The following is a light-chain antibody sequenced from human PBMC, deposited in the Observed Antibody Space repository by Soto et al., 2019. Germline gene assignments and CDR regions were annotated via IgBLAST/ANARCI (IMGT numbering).Light chain of an antibody. CDR1: SSDVGGYKY. Sequence: QSVLTQPPSASGSPGQSVTISCTGTSSDVGGYKYVSWYQQYPGKAPKLMIYEVNKRPPGVPDRFSGSKSGNTASLTVSGLQTEDEADYYCSSYAGSNNYVFGTGTKLTVL. J-gene: IGLJ1*01. CDR2: EVN. CDR3: SSYAGSNNYV. V-gene: IGLV2-8*01.